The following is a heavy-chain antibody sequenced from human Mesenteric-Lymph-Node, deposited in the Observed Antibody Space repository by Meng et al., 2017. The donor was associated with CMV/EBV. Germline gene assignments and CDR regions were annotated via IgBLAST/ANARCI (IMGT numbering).Heavy chain of an antibody. CDR3: ARAIYSKIDY. CDR1: GGSISSSYW. D-gene: IGHD4-11*01. Sequence: SRTCAVTGGSISSSYWRRSLRQPPGKGLEWIGEIYHSGSTNYNPSLKSRVTISVDKSKSQFSLKLSSVTAADTAVYYCARAIYSKIDYWGQGTLVTVSS. J-gene: IGHJ4*02. V-gene: IGHV4-4*02. CDR2: IYHSGST.